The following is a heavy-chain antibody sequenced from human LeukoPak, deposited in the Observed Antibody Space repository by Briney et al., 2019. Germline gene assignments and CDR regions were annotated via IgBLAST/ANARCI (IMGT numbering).Heavy chain of an antibody. V-gene: IGHV3-74*01. D-gene: IGHD3-16*01. J-gene: IGHJ4*02. CDR3: ARGGQGAVHY. Sequence: GGSLRLSCAASGFTFSSHWMHWVRQAPGKGLVWVSFINNDGGVTSYADSVKGRFTISRDNAKNTLYLQMNSLRAEDTAMYYCARGGQGAVHYWGPGALVTVSS. CDR1: GFTFSSHW. CDR2: INNDGGVT.